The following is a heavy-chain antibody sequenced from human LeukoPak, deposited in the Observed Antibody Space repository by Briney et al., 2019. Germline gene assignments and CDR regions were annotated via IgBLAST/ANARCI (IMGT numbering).Heavy chain of an antibody. D-gene: IGHD2-15*01. V-gene: IGHV3-33*01. CDR3: ARLEGYCSGGSCYGDAFDY. CDR2: MWSDGSNK. Sequence: QAGRSLRLSCAASGFTFSSYDMHWVRQAPGKGLEWVAVMWSDGSNKYHADSVKGRFTISRDNSKNTLYLQMNSLRAEDTAVYYCARLEGYCSGGSCYGDAFDYWGQETLVTVSS. CDR1: GFTFSSYD. J-gene: IGHJ4*02.